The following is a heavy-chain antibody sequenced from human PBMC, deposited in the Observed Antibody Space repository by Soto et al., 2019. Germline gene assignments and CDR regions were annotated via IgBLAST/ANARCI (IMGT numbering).Heavy chain of an antibody. J-gene: IGHJ6*02. CDR1: GFTFDSCV. CDR2: ISGSGRYT. CDR3: AKDPPSERIQPDYAIDV. V-gene: IGHV3-23*04. Sequence: EVQLVESGGDLVQPGGSLRLSCAASGFTFDSCVMSWVRQAPGKGLEWVSLISGSGRYTDYADSVKGRFTISRDNSKNTLYLQTNSLTVEYTAVYYCAKDPPSERIQPDYAIDVWGQGTTVTVSS.